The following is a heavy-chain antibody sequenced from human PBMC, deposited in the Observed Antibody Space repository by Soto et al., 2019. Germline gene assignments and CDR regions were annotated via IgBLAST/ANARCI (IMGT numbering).Heavy chain of an antibody. V-gene: IGHV4-39*01. D-gene: IGHD1-26*01. CDR1: GGSISSSSYY. CDR3: ARYIVGVAFDP. Sequence: QLQLQESGPGLVKPSETLSLTCTVSGGSISSSSYYWGWIRQPTGKGLEWNGSIYYSGSTYYNPSLKSRVTISVDTSKNQFSLKLSSVTAADTAVYYCARYIVGVAFDPWGQGTLVTVSS. CDR2: IYYSGST. J-gene: IGHJ5*02.